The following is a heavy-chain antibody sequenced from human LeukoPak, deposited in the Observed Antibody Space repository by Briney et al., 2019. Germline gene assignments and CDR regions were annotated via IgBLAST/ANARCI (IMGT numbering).Heavy chain of an antibody. V-gene: IGHV2-5*02. D-gene: IGHD3-22*01. CDR1: GFSLTTSGVG. CDR2: IYWDDDK. Sequence: SGPTLVNPTQPLTLTCTFSGFSLTTSGVGVGWIPQPPGKALEGLALIYWDDDKRYSPSLKSRLTITKDTSKNQVVLTMTNMDPVDTATYYCAHSALTMIMRGAFDIWGQGTMVTVSS. J-gene: IGHJ3*02. CDR3: AHSALTMIMRGAFDI.